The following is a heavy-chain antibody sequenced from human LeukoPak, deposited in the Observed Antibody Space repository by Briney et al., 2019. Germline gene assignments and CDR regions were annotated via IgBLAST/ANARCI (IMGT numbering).Heavy chain of an antibody. Sequence: PSQNLSLTCTVSGGSISSGDYYWSWIRQPPGKGLEWIGYIYYSGSTYYNPSLKSRVTISVDTSKNQFSLKLSSVTAADTAVYYCARGAVAGMERFDYWGQGTLVTVSS. J-gene: IGHJ4*02. CDR3: ARGAVAGMERFDY. D-gene: IGHD6-19*01. CDR2: IYYSGST. V-gene: IGHV4-30-4*08. CDR1: GGSISSGDYY.